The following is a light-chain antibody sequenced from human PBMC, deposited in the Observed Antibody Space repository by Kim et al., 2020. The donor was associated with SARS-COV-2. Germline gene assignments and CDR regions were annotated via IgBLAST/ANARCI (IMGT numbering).Light chain of an antibody. CDR1: QNLVHSDGSTY. CDR2: KVS. Sequence: QPASISCRSSQNLVHSDGSTYLNWFQQRPGQSPRRLIYKVSNRDSGVPDRFSGSGSGTDFTLKISRVEAEDVGLYYCMQGTHSWTFGQGTKVDIK. V-gene: IGKV2-30*02. J-gene: IGKJ1*01. CDR3: MQGTHSWT.